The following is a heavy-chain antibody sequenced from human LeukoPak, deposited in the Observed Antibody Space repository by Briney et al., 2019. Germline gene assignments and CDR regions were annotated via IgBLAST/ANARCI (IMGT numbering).Heavy chain of an antibody. D-gene: IGHD3-10*01. CDR2: IYSCGST. V-gene: IGHV3-66*03. CDR3: AKDYYGSGSYYNGAYYYYMDV. Sequence: GSLRLSCAASGFTVSNNYMSWVRQAPGKGLEVVSVIYSCGSTYYADSVKGRFTISRDNSKNTLYLQMNSLRAEDTAVYYCAKDYYGSGSYYNGAYYYYMDVWGKGTTVTISS. CDR1: GFTVSNNY. J-gene: IGHJ6*03.